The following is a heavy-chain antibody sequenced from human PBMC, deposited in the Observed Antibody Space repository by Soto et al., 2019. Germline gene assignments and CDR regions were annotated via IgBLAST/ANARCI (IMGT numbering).Heavy chain of an antibody. V-gene: IGHV1-69*04. Sequence: ASVKVSCKASGGTFSSYTISWVRQAPGQGLEWMGRIIPILGIANYAQKFQGRVTITRDTSASTAYMELSSLRSEDTAVYYCARDLAPDIWGPGTLVTVSS. J-gene: IGHJ4*02. CDR2: IIPILGIA. CDR3: ARDLAPDI. CDR1: GGTFSSYT.